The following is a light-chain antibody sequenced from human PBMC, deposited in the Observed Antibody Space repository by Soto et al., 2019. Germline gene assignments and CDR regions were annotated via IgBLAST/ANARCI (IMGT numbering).Light chain of an antibody. J-gene: IGKJ5*01. CDR2: DAS. Sequence: DTTISQSPSALSASVGDSVTITCRASQNIRNWLAWYQQKPGKAPNPLIYDASSLKSGVPARFSGSGSGTEFTLTISSLQPDDFATYYCQQYNTYSTFAQGTRLAIK. CDR3: QQYNTYST. V-gene: IGKV1-5*01. CDR1: QNIRNW.